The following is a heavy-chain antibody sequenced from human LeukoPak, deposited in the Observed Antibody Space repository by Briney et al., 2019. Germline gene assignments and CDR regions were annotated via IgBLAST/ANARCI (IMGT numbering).Heavy chain of an antibody. D-gene: IGHD2-2*01. CDR1: GYIFSGYY. J-gene: IGHJ5*02. Sequence: GASVKVSCKTSGYIFSGYYMHWVRQAPGQGLEWMGWINPKTGGTNYAQKFQGRVTMTRDTSITTAYMELTRLKSDDTAVYYCARGVAVTPVAIGVMRWFDPWGQGTLVTVSS. V-gene: IGHV1-2*02. CDR3: ARGVAVTPVAIGVMRWFDP. CDR2: INPKTGGT.